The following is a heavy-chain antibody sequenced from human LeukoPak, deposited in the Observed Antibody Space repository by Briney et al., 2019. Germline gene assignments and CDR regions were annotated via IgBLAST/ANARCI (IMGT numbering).Heavy chain of an antibody. CDR3: AKAVRATSLFDY. CDR2: ISWNSGSI. CDR1: GFTFDDYA. V-gene: IGHV3-9*01. J-gene: IGHJ4*02. D-gene: IGHD1-26*01. Sequence: GGSLRLSCAASGFTFDDYAVHWVRQAPGKGLEWVSGISWNSGSIGYADSVKGRFTISRDNAKNSLYLQMNSLRAEDTALYYCAKAVRATSLFDYWGQGTLVTVSS.